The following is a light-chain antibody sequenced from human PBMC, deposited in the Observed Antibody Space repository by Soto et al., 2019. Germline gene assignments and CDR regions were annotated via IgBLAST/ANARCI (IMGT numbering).Light chain of an antibody. CDR2: DVS. CDR1: SSDVGGYNY. J-gene: IGLJ1*01. V-gene: IGLV2-11*01. CDR3: CSYAGSYTLI. Sequence: QSALTQPRSVSGSPGQSVTISCTGTSSDVGGYNYVSWYQQHPGKATKLMIYDVSERPSGVPDRFSGSKSGNTASLTISGLQAEDEADYYCCSYAGSYTLIFGTGTKLTVL.